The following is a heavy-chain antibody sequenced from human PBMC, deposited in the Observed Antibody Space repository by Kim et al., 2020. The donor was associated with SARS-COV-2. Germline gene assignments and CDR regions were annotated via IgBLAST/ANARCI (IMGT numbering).Heavy chain of an antibody. CDR3: TPDGGLEDGGFDY. J-gene: IGHJ4*02. D-gene: IGHD4-17*01. V-gene: IGHV3-73*01. Sequence: YARAVKGRTTISTCASKNTALLEMNSLKTEDTAVYYCTPDGGLEDGGFDYWGQGTLVTVSS.